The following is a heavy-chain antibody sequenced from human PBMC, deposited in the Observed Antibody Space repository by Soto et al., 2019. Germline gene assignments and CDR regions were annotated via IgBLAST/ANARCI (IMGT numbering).Heavy chain of an antibody. CDR1: GGSVSSGSYY. D-gene: IGHD4-4*01. J-gene: IGHJ6*02. CDR3: ARGRDYSNYYYYYYYGMDV. V-gene: IGHV4-61*01. CDR2: IYHSGST. Sequence: SETLSLTCTASGGSVSSGSYYWSWIRQPPGKGLEWIGYIYHSGSTNYDPSLKSRVTISVDTSKNQFSLKLSSVTAADTAVYYCARGRDYSNYYYYYYYGMDVWGQGTTVTVSS.